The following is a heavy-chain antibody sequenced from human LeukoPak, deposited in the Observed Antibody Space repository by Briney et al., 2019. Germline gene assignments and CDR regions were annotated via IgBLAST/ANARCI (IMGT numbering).Heavy chain of an antibody. CDR2: IIPIFGTA. J-gene: IGHJ4*02. CDR3: ARGQWSSLADY. V-gene: IGHV1-69*05. CDR1: GGTFSSYA. D-gene: IGHD6-13*01. Sequence: SVQVSCKASGGTFSSYAISWVRQAPGQGLEWMGGIIPIFGTANYAQKFQGRVTMTRDTSTSTVYMELSSLRSEDTAVYYCARGQWSSLADYWGQGTLVTVSS.